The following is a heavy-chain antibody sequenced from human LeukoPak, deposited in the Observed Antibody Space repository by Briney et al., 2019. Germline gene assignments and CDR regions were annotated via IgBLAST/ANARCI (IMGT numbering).Heavy chain of an antibody. J-gene: IGHJ4*02. D-gene: IGHD1-26*01. CDR3: ASNYLYSGSSGIYFDY. CDR2: ISSSSSTI. V-gene: IGHV3-48*02. Sequence: GGSLRLSCAASGFTFSSYSMNWVRQAPGKGLEWVSYISSSSSTIYYADSVKGRFTISRDNAKNSLYLQMNSLRDEDTAVYYCASNYLYSGSSGIYFDYWGQGTLVTVHS. CDR1: GFTFSSYS.